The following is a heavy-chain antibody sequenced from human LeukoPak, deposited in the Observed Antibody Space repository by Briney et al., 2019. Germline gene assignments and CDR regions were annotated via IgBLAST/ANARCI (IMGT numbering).Heavy chain of an antibody. CDR3: ARDQGVRPLYYFDY. D-gene: IGHD3-10*01. Sequence: SETLSLTCTVSGGSISSYYWSWIRQPAGKGLEWIGRIFIRGGTNYNPSPSGSTNYNPSLKSRVTMSVDTSKNQFPLKLSSVTAADTAVYYCARDQGVRPLYYFDYWGQGALVTVSS. CDR2: IFIRGGTNYNPSPSGST. J-gene: IGHJ4*02. CDR1: GGSISSYY. V-gene: IGHV4-4*07.